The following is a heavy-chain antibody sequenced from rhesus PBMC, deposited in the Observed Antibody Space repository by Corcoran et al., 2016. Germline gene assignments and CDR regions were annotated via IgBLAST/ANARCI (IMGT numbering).Heavy chain of an antibody. CDR2: IGGDSSYT. D-gene: IGHD3-16*01. Sequence: EVQLAESGGGLVQPGGSLRLSCAASGFTFSGYELHWVRPAPGKGLESVSVIGGDSSYTHYADSVKGRFTISRDNAKNSLSLQMNSLIAADTAVYYCAREGGSYYYGLDSWGQGVVVTVSS. CDR1: GFTFSGYE. CDR3: AREGGSYYYGLDS. V-gene: IGHV3-115*01. J-gene: IGHJ6*01.